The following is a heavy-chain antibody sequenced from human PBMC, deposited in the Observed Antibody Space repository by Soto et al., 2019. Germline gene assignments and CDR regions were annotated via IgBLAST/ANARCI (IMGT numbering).Heavy chain of an antibody. V-gene: IGHV4-59*01. D-gene: IGHD4-17*01. CDR1: GGSISSYY. CDR3: ARGGDSVTRI. CDR2: IYYSGST. J-gene: IGHJ4*02. Sequence: SETLSLTCTASGGSISSYYWSLLRQPPGKGLEWIGYIYYSGSTNYNPSLKSRVTISVDTSKNQFSLKLSSVTAADTAGYYCARGGDSVTRIWGQGTLVTVSS.